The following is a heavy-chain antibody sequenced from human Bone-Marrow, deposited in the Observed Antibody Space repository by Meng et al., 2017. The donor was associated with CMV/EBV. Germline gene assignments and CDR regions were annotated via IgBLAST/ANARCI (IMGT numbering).Heavy chain of an antibody. V-gene: IGHV3-74*01. CDR3: VREAGSAPTLGAFDI. Sequence: GGSLRLSCAASGFTINYYWMHWVRQAPGKGLVWVCNSDRRTMHYADFVKGRFTISRDNAKNTLYLEMHSLRADDTAVDYCVREAGSAPTLGAFDIWGQGTMVTVSS. J-gene: IGHJ3*02. D-gene: IGHD3-10*01. CDR2: NSDRRTM. CDR1: GFTINYYW.